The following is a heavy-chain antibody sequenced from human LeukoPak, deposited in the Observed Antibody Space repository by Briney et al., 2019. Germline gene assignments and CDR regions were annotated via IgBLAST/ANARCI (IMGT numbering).Heavy chain of an antibody. J-gene: IGHJ4*02. CDR2: IYYSGST. CDR3: ATSPQYGGY. Sequence: SETLSLTCTVSGGSIRSYYWSWIRQPPGGGVEWIGYIYYSGSTNYNPSLKSRVTISVDTSKNQFSLKLRSVTAADTAVYYCATSPQYGGYLGQGTLVTVSS. CDR1: GGSIRSYY. V-gene: IGHV4-59*08. D-gene: IGHD4-23*01.